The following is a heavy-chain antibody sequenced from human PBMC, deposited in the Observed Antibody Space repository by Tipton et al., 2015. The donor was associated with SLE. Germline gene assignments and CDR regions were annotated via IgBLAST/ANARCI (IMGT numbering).Heavy chain of an antibody. D-gene: IGHD5-12*01. CDR1: GGSISSYY. J-gene: IGHJ6*02. CDR2: IYYSGST. V-gene: IGHV4-59*01. CDR3: ARWMRGGYYYYGMDV. Sequence: TLSLTCTVSGGSISSYYWSWIRQPPGKGLEWIGYIYYSGSTNYNPSLKSRVTISVDTSKNQFSPKLSSVTAADTAVYYCARWMRGGYYYYGMDVWGQGTTVTVSS.